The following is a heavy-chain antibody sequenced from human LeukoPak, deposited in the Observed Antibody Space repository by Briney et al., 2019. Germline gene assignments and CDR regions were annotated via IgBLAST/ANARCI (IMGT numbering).Heavy chain of an antibody. Sequence: GGSLRLSCAASGFTFSSYGIHWVRQPPGKGLEWVAGIWYDGSNKYYEDSLKGRLTISRDNSKNTLYLQMNSLRAEDTAVYYCARAGSSGRLDYWGQGTLVTVSS. CDR2: IWYDGSNK. D-gene: IGHD6-19*01. CDR1: GFTFSSYG. J-gene: IGHJ4*02. V-gene: IGHV3-33*08. CDR3: ARAGSSGRLDY.